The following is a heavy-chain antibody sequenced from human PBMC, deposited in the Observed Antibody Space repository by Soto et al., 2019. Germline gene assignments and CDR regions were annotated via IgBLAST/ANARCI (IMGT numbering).Heavy chain of an antibody. CDR1: GDSIRSTSYH. D-gene: IGHD3-10*01. V-gene: IGHV4-31*03. J-gene: IGHJ4*02. CDR3: ASALKISLGEIDY. Sequence: QVQLQESGPGLVKPSQTLSLTCTVSGDSIRSTSYHWTWIRQYPGKGLECIGYISHSGSTYYNPSLGSRISISVDTSKNQFSLKLTSVTAADTAISYCASALKISLGEIDYWGQGSLVTVSS. CDR2: ISHSGST.